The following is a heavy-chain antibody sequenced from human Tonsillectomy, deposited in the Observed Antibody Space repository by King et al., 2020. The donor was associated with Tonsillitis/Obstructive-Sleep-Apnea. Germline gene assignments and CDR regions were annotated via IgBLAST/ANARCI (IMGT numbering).Heavy chain of an antibody. CDR1: GITFSKAC. D-gene: IGHD4-17*01. J-gene: IGHJ1*01. V-gene: IGHV3-15*01. Sequence: VQLVESGGGLVKPGGSLRLSCAASGITFSKACMRWVRQDPGKGLEGVGRIKSKTEGGRTDYAAPVKGRFTISRDDSKNTLYRQMNSLKTEDTAVYYCATDTVTSRYLQHWGQGTLVTVSS. CDR2: IKSKTEGGRT. CDR3: ATDTVTSRYLQH.